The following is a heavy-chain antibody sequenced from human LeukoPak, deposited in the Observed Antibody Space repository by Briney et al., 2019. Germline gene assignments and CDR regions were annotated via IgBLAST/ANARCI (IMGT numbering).Heavy chain of an antibody. CDR1: GFTFSSNS. V-gene: IGHV3-48*01. D-gene: IGHD1-26*01. CDR3: ARDRVVGPTIDY. CDR2: ISSSSSTI. Sequence: GGSLRVSCAASGFTFSSNSMNWVRQAPGKGLEWVSHISSSSSTIYYADFLKGRFTISRDNAKNSLFLQMNSLRAEDTAVYYCARDRVVGPTIDYWGQGTLVTVSS. J-gene: IGHJ4*02.